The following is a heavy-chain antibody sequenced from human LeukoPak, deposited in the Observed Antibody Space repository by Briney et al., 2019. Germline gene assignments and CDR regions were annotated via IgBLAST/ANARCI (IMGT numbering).Heavy chain of an antibody. D-gene: IGHD2-15*01. Sequence: SEILSLTCAVYGGSFSGYYWSWIRQPPGKGLEWIGEINHSGSANYKPSLKSRVTISVDTSKNQFSLKLSSVTAAGTAVYYCARGEVVVVEGGTNYFDYWGQGTLVTVSS. CDR2: INHSGSA. V-gene: IGHV4-34*01. CDR1: GGSFSGYY. J-gene: IGHJ4*02. CDR3: ARGEVVVVEGGTNYFDY.